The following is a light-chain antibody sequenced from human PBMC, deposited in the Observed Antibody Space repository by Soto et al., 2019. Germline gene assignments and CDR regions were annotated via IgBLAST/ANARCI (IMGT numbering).Light chain of an antibody. J-gene: IGLJ1*01. CDR2: DVT. CDR3: SSYAGTHVV. Sequence: QSVLTQPPSASGATGQSVAISCTGTSSDVGGYNYVSWYQQYPGKAPKLMIYDVTKRPSGDPDRFSGSKSGNTASLTVSGLQAEDGADYYCSSYAGTHVVFGTGTKVTVL. V-gene: IGLV2-8*01. CDR1: SSDVGGYNY.